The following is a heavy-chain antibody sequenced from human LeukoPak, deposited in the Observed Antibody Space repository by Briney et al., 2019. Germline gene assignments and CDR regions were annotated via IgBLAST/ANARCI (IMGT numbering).Heavy chain of an antibody. J-gene: IGHJ3*02. V-gene: IGHV4-34*01. D-gene: IGHD2-15*01. CDR1: GGSFSGYY. Sequence: KPSETLSLTCAVYGGSFSGYYWSWIRQPPGKGLEWIGEINHSGSTNYNPSLKSRVTISVDTSKNQFSLKLSSVAAADTAVYYCVFSGGGPRDAFDIWGQGTMVTVSS. CDR3: VFSGGGPRDAFDI. CDR2: INHSGST.